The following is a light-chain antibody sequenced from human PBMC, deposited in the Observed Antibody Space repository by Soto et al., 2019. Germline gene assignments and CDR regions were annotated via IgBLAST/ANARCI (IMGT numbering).Light chain of an antibody. Sequence: QSVLTQPASVSGSPGQSITISCTGTSSDVGGYNYVSWYQQHPGKAPKLMICDVSNRPSGVSNRFSGSKSGNTASLTISGLQAEDEADYYCSSYTSSSTLENVFGTGTKVTVL. J-gene: IGLJ1*01. CDR1: SSDVGGYNY. CDR2: DVS. V-gene: IGLV2-14*01. CDR3: SSYTSSSTLENV.